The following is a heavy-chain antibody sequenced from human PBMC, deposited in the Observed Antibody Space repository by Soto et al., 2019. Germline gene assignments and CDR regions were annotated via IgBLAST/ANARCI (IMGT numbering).Heavy chain of an antibody. CDR1: GYSLTDNG. CDR2: ISPDSGKT. CDR3: ARVYGYYYYYMDV. D-gene: IGHD2-8*01. Sequence: QAYLEQSGAEVKKPGASVKVSCKASGYSLTDNGINWVRQASGQGLEYVGWISPDSGKTDYAQKFQGRVTMTRDTSINTVYMELSSLRSDDTAVYYCARVYGYYYYYMDVWGKGTTVTVSS. J-gene: IGHJ6*03. V-gene: IGHV1-8*01.